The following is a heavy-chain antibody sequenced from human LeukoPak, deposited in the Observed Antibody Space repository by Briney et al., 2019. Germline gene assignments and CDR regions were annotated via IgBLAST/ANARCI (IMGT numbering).Heavy chain of an antibody. J-gene: IGHJ4*02. CDR1: GFTVSSKY. V-gene: IGHV3-53*01. D-gene: IGHD2/OR15-2a*01. CDR3: ARDSTTFPY. Sequence: PGGSLRLSCAPSGFTVSSKYISWVRQAPGEGLEWVSFIYSGGSTYYADSVKGRFTISRDNSKNTLYLQMNILRAEDTAVYYCARDSTTFPYWGQGTLVTVSS. CDR2: IYSGGST.